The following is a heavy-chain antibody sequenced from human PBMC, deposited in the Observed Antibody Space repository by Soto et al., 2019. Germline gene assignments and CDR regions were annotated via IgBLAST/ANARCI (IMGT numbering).Heavy chain of an antibody. Sequence: SETLSLTCAVYGGSFSGYYWSWIRQPPGKGLEWIGEINHSGSTNYNPSLKSRVTISVDTSKNQFSLKLSSVTAADTAVYYCARLIEYSSSATFDYWGQGTLVTVSS. D-gene: IGHD6-6*01. CDR2: INHSGST. CDR3: ARLIEYSSSATFDY. V-gene: IGHV4-34*01. CDR1: GGSFSGYY. J-gene: IGHJ4*02.